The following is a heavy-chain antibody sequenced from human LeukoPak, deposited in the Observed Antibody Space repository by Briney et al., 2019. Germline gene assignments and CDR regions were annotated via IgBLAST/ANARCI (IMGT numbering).Heavy chain of an antibody. CDR1: GFTFSSYG. V-gene: IGHV1-2*02. CDR2: INPNSGGT. Sequence: GGSLRLSCAASGFTFSSYGMHWVRQAPGQGLEWMGWINPNSGGTNYAQKFQGRVTMTRDTSISTAYMELSRLRSDDTAVYYCARDFIGMYGQHGVDPWGXXTLVTVSS. J-gene: IGHJ5*02. CDR3: ARDFIGMYGQHGVDP. D-gene: IGHD1-26*01.